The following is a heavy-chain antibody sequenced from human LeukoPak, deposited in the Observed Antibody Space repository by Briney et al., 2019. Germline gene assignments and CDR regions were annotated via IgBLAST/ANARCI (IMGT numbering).Heavy chain of an antibody. CDR1: GFTFDDYA. D-gene: IGHD4-17*01. J-gene: IGHJ4*02. CDR3: AKDVHGDGYYFDY. Sequence: PGRSLRLSCAASGFTFDDYAMHWVRQAPGKGLEWVSGISWNSGCIGYADSVKGRFTISRDNAKNSLYLQMNSLRAEDTALYYCAKDVHGDGYYFDYWGQGTLVTVSS. V-gene: IGHV3-9*01. CDR2: ISWNSGCI.